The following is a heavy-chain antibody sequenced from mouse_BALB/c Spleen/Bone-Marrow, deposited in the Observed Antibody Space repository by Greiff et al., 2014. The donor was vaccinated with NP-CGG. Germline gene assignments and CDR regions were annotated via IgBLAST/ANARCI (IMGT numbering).Heavy chain of an antibody. V-gene: IGHV2-3*01. J-gene: IGHJ4*01. CDR2: IWGDGST. CDR3: AKQEGFSYAMDY. Sequence: VQVVESGPGLVAPSQSLSITCTVSGFSVTSYGVRWVRQPPGKGLEWLGVIWGDGSTNYHSALISRLSISKDNSKSQVLLKLNSLQTDDTATYYCAKQEGFSYAMDYWGQGTSVTVSS. CDR1: GFSVTSYG.